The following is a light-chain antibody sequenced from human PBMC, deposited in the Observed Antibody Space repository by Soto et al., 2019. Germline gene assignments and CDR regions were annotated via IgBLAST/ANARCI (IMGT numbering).Light chain of an antibody. CDR2: AAS. CDR1: QGISSY. V-gene: IGKV1-9*01. CDR3: RQLNSYPWT. Sequence: IQLTQSPSSLSASVGDRVTITCRASQGISSYLAWYQQKPGKAPKLLIYAASTLQSGVPSRFSGSGSGTDFTLTISSRQSEDFATYYCRQLNSYPWTFGQGTKVEIK. J-gene: IGKJ1*01.